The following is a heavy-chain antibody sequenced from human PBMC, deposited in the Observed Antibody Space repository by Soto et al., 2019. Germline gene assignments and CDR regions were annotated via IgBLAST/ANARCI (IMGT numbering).Heavy chain of an antibody. CDR2: IKQDGSEK. J-gene: IGHJ5*02. CDR1: GFTFSSYW. Sequence: GGSLRLSCAASGFTFSSYWMSWVRQAPGKGLEWVANIKQDGSEKYYVDSVKGRFTISRDNAKNSLYLQMNSLRAEDTAVCYCARGLEELLNWFDPWGQGTLVTVSS. D-gene: IGHD1-7*01. CDR3: ARGLEELLNWFDP. V-gene: IGHV3-7*01.